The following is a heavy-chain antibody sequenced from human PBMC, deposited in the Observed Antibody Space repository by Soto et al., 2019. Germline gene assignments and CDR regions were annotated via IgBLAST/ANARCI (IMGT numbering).Heavy chain of an antibody. V-gene: IGHV3-53*01. D-gene: IGHD4-4*01. CDR1: GFTVSSNY. CDR3: ARDASNLQNGMDV. J-gene: IGHJ6*02. CDR2: SYSGGST. Sequence: GGSLRLSCAASGFTVSSNYMSWVRQAPGKGLEWGSVSYSGGSTYYADSVKGRFTISRDNSKNTLYLHMNSLRAEDTAEYYCARDASNLQNGMDVCGQGTTVPVSS.